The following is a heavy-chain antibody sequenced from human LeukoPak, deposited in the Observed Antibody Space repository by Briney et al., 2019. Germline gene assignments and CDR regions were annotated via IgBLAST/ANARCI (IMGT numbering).Heavy chain of an antibody. CDR1: GYTFTSYD. CDR2: MNPNSGNT. D-gene: IGHD1-14*01. V-gene: IGHV1-8*03. CDR3: SRAPGGNYYYYYMDV. Sequence: ASVKVSCKASGYTFTSYDINWVRQATGQGLEWMGWMNPNSGNTGYAQKFQGRVTITRNTSISTAYMELSSLRSEDTAVYYCSRAPGGNYYYYYMDVWGKGTTVTVSS. J-gene: IGHJ6*03.